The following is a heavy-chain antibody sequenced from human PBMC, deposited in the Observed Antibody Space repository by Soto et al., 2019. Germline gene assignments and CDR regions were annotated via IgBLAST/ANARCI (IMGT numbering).Heavy chain of an antibody. CDR3: ARRGDEVVVVVAATHAYDWFDP. CDR2: IYYSGST. J-gene: IGHJ5*02. CDR1: GGSISSSSYY. D-gene: IGHD2-15*01. Sequence: SETLSLTCTVSGGSISSSSYYWGWIRQPPGKGLEWIGSIYYSGSTYYNPSLKSRVTISVDTSKNQFSLKLSSVTAADTAVYYCARRGDEVVVVVAATHAYDWFDPWGQGTLVTVSS. V-gene: IGHV4-39*01.